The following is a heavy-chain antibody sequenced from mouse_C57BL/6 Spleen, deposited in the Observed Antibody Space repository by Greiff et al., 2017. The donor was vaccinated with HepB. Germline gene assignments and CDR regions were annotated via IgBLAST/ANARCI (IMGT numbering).Heavy chain of an antibody. J-gene: IGHJ4*01. CDR2: IHPNSGST. CDR3: AREGTTVVAAYYYAMDY. V-gene: IGHV1-64*01. Sequence: QVQLQQPGAELVKPGASVKLSCKASGYTFTSYWMHWVKQRPGQGLEWIGMIHPNSGSTNYNEKFKSKATLTVDKSSSTAYMQLSSLTSEDSAVYYCAREGTTVVAAYYYAMDYWGQGTSVTVSS. CDR1: GYTFTSYW. D-gene: IGHD1-1*01.